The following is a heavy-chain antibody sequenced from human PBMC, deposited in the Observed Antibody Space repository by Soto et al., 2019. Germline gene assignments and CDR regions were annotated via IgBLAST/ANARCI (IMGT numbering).Heavy chain of an antibody. Sequence: GGSLRLSCVASGFSFNSYAMTWVRQAPGKGLEWVSTITNSGGSTYYADSVKGRFTISRDNSKNTLYMQMTTLTAEDTAIYYCTKEHDYGYYGWFDPWGQGTLVTVSS. CDR2: ITNSGGST. J-gene: IGHJ5*02. V-gene: IGHV3-23*01. CDR1: GFSFNSYA. D-gene: IGHD4-17*01. CDR3: TKEHDYGYYGWFDP.